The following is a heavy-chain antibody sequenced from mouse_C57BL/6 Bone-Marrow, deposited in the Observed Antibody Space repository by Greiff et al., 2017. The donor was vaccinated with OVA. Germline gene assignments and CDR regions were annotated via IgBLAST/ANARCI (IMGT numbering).Heavy chain of an antibody. CDR1: GFSLTSYA. J-gene: IGHJ3*01. V-gene: IGHV2-9-1*01. CDR2: IWTGGGT. D-gene: IGHD2-2*01. Sequence: VMLVESGPGLVAPSQSLSITCTVSGFSLTSYAISWVRQPPGQGLEWLGVIWTGGGTNYNSALKSRLSISKDNSKSQVFLKMNSLQTDDTARYYCARNYWGYDWFAYWGQGTLVTVSA. CDR3: ARNYWGYDWFAY.